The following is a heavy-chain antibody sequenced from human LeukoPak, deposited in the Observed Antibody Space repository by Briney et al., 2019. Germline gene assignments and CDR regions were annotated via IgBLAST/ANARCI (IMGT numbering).Heavy chain of an antibody. D-gene: IGHD1-20*01. V-gene: IGHV1-69*04. Sequence: GASVKVSCKASGGTFSSYAISWVRQAPGQGLEWMGRIIPILGIANYAQKFQGRVTITADKSTSTAYMELSSLRSEDTAVYYCASISITGTAAIYYYYGMDVWGQGTTVTVSS. CDR1: GGTFSSYA. J-gene: IGHJ6*02. CDR3: ASISITGTAAIYYYYGMDV. CDR2: IIPILGIA.